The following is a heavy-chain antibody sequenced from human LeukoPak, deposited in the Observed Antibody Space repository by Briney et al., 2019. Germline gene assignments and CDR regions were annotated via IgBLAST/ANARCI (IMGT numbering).Heavy chain of an antibody. CDR1: GFXFSSYS. J-gene: IGHJ4*02. CDR3: ARSIGAAYFDN. CDR2: ISSDSNDI. Sequence: GGSLRLFFAGSGFXFSSYSMNWVRQAPGKGLEWVSFISSDSNDIYYADSVKGRFTISRDNAKNSLYLEMNSLRAEDTAVYYCARSIGAAYFDNWGQGTLVTVSS. V-gene: IGHV3-21*03. D-gene: IGHD6-13*01.